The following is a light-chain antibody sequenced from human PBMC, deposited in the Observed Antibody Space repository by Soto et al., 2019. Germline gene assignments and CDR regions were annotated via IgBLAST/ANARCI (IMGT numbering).Light chain of an antibody. Sequence: QSALTQPPSASGSRGQSVTISCTGTSVDINYVSWFQQHPGKAPKLIICEVTKRPSGVPDRFSGSKSGNTASLTVSGLQDDDEADYYCSSYVGRDIWVFGGGTKVTVL. CDR1: SVDINY. V-gene: IGLV2-8*01. J-gene: IGLJ3*02. CDR3: SSYVGRDIWV. CDR2: EVT.